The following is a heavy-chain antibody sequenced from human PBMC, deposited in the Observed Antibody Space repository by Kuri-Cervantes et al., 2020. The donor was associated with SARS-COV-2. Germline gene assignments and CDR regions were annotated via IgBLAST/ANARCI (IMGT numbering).Heavy chain of an antibody. CDR3: AHITGTNGFGMDV. V-gene: IGHV1-69*06. D-gene: IGHD1-20*01. CDR2: IIPVSDTT. Sequence: SVKVSCKASGGTFSSHAIAWVRHAPGQGLEWMGVIIPVSDTTNYAQTLRGRITISADKSTTTSYMELSSLTSIDTAVYYCAHITGTNGFGMDVWGQGTTVT. J-gene: IGHJ6*02. CDR1: GGTFSSHA.